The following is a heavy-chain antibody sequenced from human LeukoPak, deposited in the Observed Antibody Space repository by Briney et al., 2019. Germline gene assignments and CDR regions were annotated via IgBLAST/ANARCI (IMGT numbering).Heavy chain of an antibody. CDR2: MNPNSGNT. D-gene: IGHD3-3*01. CDR3: AITYDFWSGYLGVPPSGLDP. V-gene: IGHV1-8*03. CDR1: GFTFTSYD. J-gene: IGHJ5*02. Sequence: GASVKVSCKASGFTFTSYDINWVRQATGQGLEWMGWMNPNSGNTGYAQKFQGRVTITRNTSISTAYMELSSLRSEDTAVYYCAITYDFWSGYLGVPPSGLDPWGQGTLVTVSS.